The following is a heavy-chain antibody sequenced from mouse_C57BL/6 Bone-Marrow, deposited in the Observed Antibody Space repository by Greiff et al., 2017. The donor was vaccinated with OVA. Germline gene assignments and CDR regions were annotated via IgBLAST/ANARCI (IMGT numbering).Heavy chain of an antibody. J-gene: IGHJ2*01. D-gene: IGHD2-3*01. CDR1: GYTFTSYW. V-gene: IGHV1-64*01. CDR3: ARDGYYLYYFDY. CDR2: IHPNSGST. Sequence: VQLQQPGAELVKPGASVKLSCKASGYTFTSYWMHWVKQRPGQGLEWIGMIHPNSGSTNYNEKFKSKATLTVDNSSSPAYRQLSSLTSEDSAVYYCARDGYYLYYFDYWGQGTTLTVSS.